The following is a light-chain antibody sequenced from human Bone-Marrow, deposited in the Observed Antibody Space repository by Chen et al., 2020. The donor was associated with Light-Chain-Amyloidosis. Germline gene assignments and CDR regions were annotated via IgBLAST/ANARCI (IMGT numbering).Light chain of an antibody. V-gene: IGKV3-20*01. CDR3: QQYGTSSLT. J-gene: IGKJ4*01. CDR1: QTISSNY. CDR2: GSS. Sequence: EIVLTQSPGTLSLSPGEGANLSCRASQTISSNYLTWYQQKFGQAPRLLIYGSSSRATGISDRFTGSGSGTDFTLTINRLEPEVFAMYYCQQYGTSSLTFGGGTKVEIK.